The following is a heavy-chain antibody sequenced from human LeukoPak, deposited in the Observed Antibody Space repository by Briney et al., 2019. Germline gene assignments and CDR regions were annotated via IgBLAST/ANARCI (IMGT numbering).Heavy chain of an antibody. D-gene: IGHD3-22*01. Sequence: GGSLRLSCAASGFTFSSYEMNWVRQAPGKGLEWVSYISSSGSTIYYADSVKGRFTISRDNAKNSLYLQMNSLRAEDTAVYYCARDLITMIVVANDAFDIWCQGTMVTVSS. CDR1: GFTFSSYE. J-gene: IGHJ3*02. CDR3: ARDLITMIVVANDAFDI. V-gene: IGHV3-48*03. CDR2: ISSSGSTI.